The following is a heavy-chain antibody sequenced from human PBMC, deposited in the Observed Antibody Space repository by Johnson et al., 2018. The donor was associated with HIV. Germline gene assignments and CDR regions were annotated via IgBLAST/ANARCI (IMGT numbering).Heavy chain of an antibody. CDR3: AKDGGRLRTDAFDI. J-gene: IGHJ3*02. CDR2: ISGSGGST. D-gene: IGHD2-15*01. V-gene: IGHV3-23*01. Sequence: LEWVSAISGSGGSTYYADSVKGRFTISRDNSKNTLYLQMNSLRAEDTAVYYCAKDGGRLRTDAFDIWGQGTMVTVSA.